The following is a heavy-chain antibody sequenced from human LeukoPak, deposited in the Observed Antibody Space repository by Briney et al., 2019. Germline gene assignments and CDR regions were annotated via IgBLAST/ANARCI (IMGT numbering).Heavy chain of an antibody. CDR3: TRVLGNWVDY. V-gene: IGHV3-72*01. CDR2: TRNKANSYTT. Sequence: GGSLRLSCAASGFTFGDHYMDWVRQAPGKGLEWVGRTRNKANSYTTEYAASVKGRFTISRDDSKNSLYLQMNTLKTEDTAVYYCTRVLGNWVDYWGQGTRVTVSS. D-gene: IGHD7-27*01. J-gene: IGHJ4*02. CDR1: GFTFGDHY.